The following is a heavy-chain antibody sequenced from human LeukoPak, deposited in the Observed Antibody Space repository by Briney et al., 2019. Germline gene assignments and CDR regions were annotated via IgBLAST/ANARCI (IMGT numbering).Heavy chain of an antibody. CDR1: GYSFTSYW. CDR2: IYPGDSDT. V-gene: IGHV5-51*01. CDR3: ARSVAVAGPGGAFDI. Sequence: GESLKISCKGSGYSFTSYWIGWVRQMPGKGLEWMGIIYPGDSDTRYSPSFQGQVTTSADKSISTAYLQWSSLKASDTAMYYCARSVAVAGPGGAFDIWGQGTMVTVSS. D-gene: IGHD6-19*01. J-gene: IGHJ3*02.